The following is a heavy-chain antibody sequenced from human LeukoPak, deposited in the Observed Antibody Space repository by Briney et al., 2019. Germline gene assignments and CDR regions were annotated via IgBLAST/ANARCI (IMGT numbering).Heavy chain of an antibody. Sequence: PSETLSLTCTVSGGSIFSSPFYWGWIRQPPGKGLEWIASVYYNGITYYNPSLKSRVTISVDTSKNQFALKVTSVTAADTAIYYCARLMTTVATWGQGTLVTVSS. V-gene: IGHV4-39*01. J-gene: IGHJ4*02. CDR1: GGSIFSSPFY. CDR2: VYYNGIT. CDR3: ARLMTTVAT. D-gene: IGHD4-11*01.